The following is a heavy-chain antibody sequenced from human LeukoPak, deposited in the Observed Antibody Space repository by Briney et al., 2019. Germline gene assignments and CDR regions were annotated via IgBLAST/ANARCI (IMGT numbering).Heavy chain of an antibody. Sequence: ASVKVSCKVSGDILTELSIHWVRQTPGKGFEWMGGFDPAAGTTLYAQTSQDRIIMTEDTSTGTTYVELGSLTSDDTAIYYCATLVVPAAKRGVWGQGTLVTVSS. V-gene: IGHV1-24*01. J-gene: IGHJ4*02. CDR1: GDILTELS. CDR2: FDPAAGTT. CDR3: ATLVVPAAKRGV. D-gene: IGHD2-2*01.